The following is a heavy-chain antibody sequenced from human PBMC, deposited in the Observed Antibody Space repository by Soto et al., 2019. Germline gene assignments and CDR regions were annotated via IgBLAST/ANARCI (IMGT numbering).Heavy chain of an antibody. Sequence: GGSLRLSCVASEFTFSSYAMSWVRQAPGKGLEWVSAINYSGGSTYYADSVKGRFTISRDNSKNTLYLQMNSLRDDDTAVYYCAKVPTGEMATVFQAFDIWGQGTMVTVSS. CDR1: EFTFSSYA. V-gene: IGHV3-23*01. CDR2: INYSGGST. D-gene: IGHD4-4*01. CDR3: AKVPTGEMATVFQAFDI. J-gene: IGHJ3*02.